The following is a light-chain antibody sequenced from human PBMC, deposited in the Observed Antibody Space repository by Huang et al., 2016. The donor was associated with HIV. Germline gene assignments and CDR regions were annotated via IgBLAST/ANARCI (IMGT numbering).Light chain of an antibody. CDR3: QKYNYAPLT. Sequence: DIQMTQSPSSLSASVGDRVTITCRASQGISNSVAWYQQRPGKAPRLLIYSASTLQSGVPSRFSGSGSGTEFTLTISTLQPEDVATYFCQKYNYAPLTFGGGTKVELK. V-gene: IGKV1-27*01. J-gene: IGKJ4*01. CDR2: SAS. CDR1: QGISNS.